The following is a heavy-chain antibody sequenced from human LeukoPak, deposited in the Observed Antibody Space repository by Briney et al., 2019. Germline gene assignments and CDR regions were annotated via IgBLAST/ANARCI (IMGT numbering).Heavy chain of an antibody. CDR1: GFTVSRHY. CDR3: ARGNSFDY. V-gene: IGHV3-66*01. J-gene: IGHJ4*02. Sequence: GGSLTLFCAASGFTVSRHYMSWVRHAPGKGLDWVSGIYSGGNTYYADSVKGRFTISRDNAKNTLYLQMNSLRVEDTAVYYCARGNSFDYWGQGTLVTVSS. CDR2: IYSGGNT.